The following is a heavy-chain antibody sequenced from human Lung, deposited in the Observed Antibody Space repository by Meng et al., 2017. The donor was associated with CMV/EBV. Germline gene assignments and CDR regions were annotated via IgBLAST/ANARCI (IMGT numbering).Heavy chain of an antibody. CDR1: RYNFDIFG. Sequence: KASRYNFDIFGMNWVRQAPGQGLEWVGWISAKNGDTRYARKFQGRVTVTTDTSTKTVYMELRGLRSDDSAIYYCARAGAEVTTHFDFWGQGTLVTVSS. V-gene: IGHV1-18*04. D-gene: IGHD2-21*02. CDR3: ARAGAEVTTHFDF. J-gene: IGHJ4*02. CDR2: ISAKNGDT.